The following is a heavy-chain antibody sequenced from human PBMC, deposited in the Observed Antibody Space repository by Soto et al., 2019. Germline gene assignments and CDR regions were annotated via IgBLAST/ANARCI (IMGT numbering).Heavy chain of an antibody. Sequence: ASLKVSCKASGYTFTTYYMNWVRQAPGQGLEWMGIINTSGGSTVYTQKFQGRVTVTRDTSTSTVYMELSSLRSEDTAVYYCARGAVAGKRTDYFDYWGQGTLVTVSS. D-gene: IGHD6-19*01. V-gene: IGHV1-46*03. CDR2: INTSGGST. J-gene: IGHJ4*02. CDR3: ARGAVAGKRTDYFDY. CDR1: GYTFTTYY.